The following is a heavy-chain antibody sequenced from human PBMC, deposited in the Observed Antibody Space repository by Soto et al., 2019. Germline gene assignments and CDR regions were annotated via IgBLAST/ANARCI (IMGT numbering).Heavy chain of an antibody. V-gene: IGHV3-23*01. D-gene: IGHD6-19*01. Sequence: EVKLLESGGGLVQPGGSLRLSCVASEFTYSTYAMSWVGQAPGKGLEWVSTITGGADNTHYADSVKCRFTISRDNSKNAVSVQMNSSRVEDTAVYHCAKGRIAVAAPYNWLDPCGQRTLVIVSS. CDR3: AKGRIAVAAPYNWLDP. J-gene: IGHJ5*02. CDR1: EFTYSTYA. CDR2: ITGGADNT.